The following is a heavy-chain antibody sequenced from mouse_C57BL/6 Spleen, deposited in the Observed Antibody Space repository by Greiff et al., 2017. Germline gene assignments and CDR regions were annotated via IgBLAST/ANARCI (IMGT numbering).Heavy chain of an antibody. CDR2: IDPPDSYT. CDR1: GYTFTSYW. D-gene: IGHD2-10*02. V-gene: IGHV1-69*01. Sequence: QVQLQQPGAELVMPGASVKLSCKASGYTFTSYWMHWVKQRPGQGLEWIGEIDPPDSYTNYNPKFKGKSTLTVDKSSSTAYMQLSSLTSESSAFYYYARAGYGNYDFDSWGQGTTLTASS. J-gene: IGHJ2*01. CDR3: ARAGYGNYDFDS.